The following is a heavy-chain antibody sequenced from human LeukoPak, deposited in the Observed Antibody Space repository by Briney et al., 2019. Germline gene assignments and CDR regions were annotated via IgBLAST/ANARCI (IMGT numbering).Heavy chain of an antibody. Sequence: GASVKVSCKASGYAFTGYYMHWVRQAPGQGLEWMGWINPNSGGTNYAQKLQGRVTMTTDTSTSTAYMELRSLRSDDTAVYYCASTAVAANWFDPWGQGTLVTVSS. J-gene: IGHJ5*02. CDR1: GYAFTGYY. CDR3: ASTAVAANWFDP. D-gene: IGHD6-19*01. CDR2: INPNSGGT. V-gene: IGHV1-2*02.